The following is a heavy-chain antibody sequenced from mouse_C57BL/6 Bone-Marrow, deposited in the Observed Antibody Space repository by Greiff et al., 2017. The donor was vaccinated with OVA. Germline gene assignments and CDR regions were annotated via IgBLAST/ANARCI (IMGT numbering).Heavy chain of an antibody. J-gene: IGHJ4*01. V-gene: IGHV1-82*01. CDR1: GYAFSSSW. CDR3: HLEGYAMDY. CDR2: IYPGDGDT. Sequence: VQGVESGPELVKPGASVKISCKASGYAFSSSWMNWVKQRPGKGLEWIGRIYPGDGDTNYNGKFKGKATLTADKSSSTAYMQLSSLTSEDSAVYFCHLEGYAMDYWGQGTSVTVSS.